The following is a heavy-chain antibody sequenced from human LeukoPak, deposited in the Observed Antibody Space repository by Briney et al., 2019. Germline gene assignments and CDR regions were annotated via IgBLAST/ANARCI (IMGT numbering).Heavy chain of an antibody. V-gene: IGHV1-2*02. CDR1: GYTFTGYY. CDR2: INPNSGGT. J-gene: IGHJ4*02. Sequence: ASVKVSCKASGYTFTGYYMHWVRQAPGQGLEWMGWINPNSGGTNYAQKFQGRVTMTRDTSISTAYMELSRLRSDDAAVYYCARGRRTDYYGSGSPFGYWGQGTLVTVSS. D-gene: IGHD3-10*01. CDR3: ARGRRTDYYGSGSPFGY.